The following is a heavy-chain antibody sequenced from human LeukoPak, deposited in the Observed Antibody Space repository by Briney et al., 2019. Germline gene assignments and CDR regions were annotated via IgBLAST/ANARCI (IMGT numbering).Heavy chain of an antibody. D-gene: IGHD2-21*02. Sequence: SETLSLTCTVSGGSISSYYWSCIRQPPGKGLEWIGYIYYSVSTNYNPSLKSLVTISVDTSKNQFSLNLSSVTAADTAVYYCARSDFSDAFDIWGQGTMVTVSS. CDR3: ARSDFSDAFDI. CDR1: GGSISSYY. J-gene: IGHJ3*02. CDR2: IYYSVST. V-gene: IGHV4-59*01.